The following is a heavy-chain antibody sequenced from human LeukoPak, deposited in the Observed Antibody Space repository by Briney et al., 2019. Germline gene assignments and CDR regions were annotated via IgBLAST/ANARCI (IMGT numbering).Heavy chain of an antibody. V-gene: IGHV3-7*01. J-gene: IGHJ4*02. D-gene: IGHD6-19*01. CDR3: ARESVAGTDY. CDR1: GFTFSSYG. CDR2: IKQDGSEK. Sequence: GGSLRLSCAASGFTFSSYGMHWVRQAPGKGLEWVANIKQDGSEKYYVDSVKGRFTISRDNAKNSLYLQMNSLRAEDTAVYYCARESVAGTDYWGQGTLVTVSS.